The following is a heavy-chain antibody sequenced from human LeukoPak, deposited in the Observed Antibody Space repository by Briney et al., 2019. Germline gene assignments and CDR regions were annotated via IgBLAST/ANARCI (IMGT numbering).Heavy chain of an antibody. CDR2: ISSDGSSK. V-gene: IGHV3-30*18. D-gene: IGHD2-15*01. Sequence: PGGSLRLSCAASGFTFSNYAIPWVRQAPGKGLEWVAAISSDGSSKYYAGSVRGRSTISRDKSNNTVSLQMSSLRPEDTAVYYCAKGSGGSCYSSGDVWGQGTTVTVSS. CDR3: AKGSGGSCYSSGDV. J-gene: IGHJ6*01. CDR1: GFTFSNYA.